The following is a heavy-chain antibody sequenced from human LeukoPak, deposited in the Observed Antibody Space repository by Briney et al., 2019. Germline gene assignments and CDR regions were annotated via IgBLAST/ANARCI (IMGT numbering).Heavy chain of an antibody. Sequence: KPGGSLRLSCAASGFTLSYYYMSWLRQAPGKGLEWVSYISNGGSTLYYADSVKGRFTICRANAKNLLYLQMNSLRAEDTAVYYCARDIPQTGAPGELDYWGQGTLVTVSS. CDR3: ARDIPQTGAPGELDY. CDR2: ISNGGSTL. J-gene: IGHJ4*02. D-gene: IGHD1-1*01. CDR1: GFTLSYYY. V-gene: IGHV3-11*04.